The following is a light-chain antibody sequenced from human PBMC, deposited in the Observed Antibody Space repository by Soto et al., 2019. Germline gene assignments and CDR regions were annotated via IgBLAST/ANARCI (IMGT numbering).Light chain of an antibody. CDR1: QDIQKW. J-gene: IGKJ4*01. CDR3: LQDYTYPLT. V-gene: IGKV1-12*01. Sequence: DIQMTQSPSFVSASVGDTINITCRASQDIQKWLAWYQQKPGKAPKVLIYAASNLESGVSSRFSGSGSGTEFSLTISSLQTEDFATYYCLQDYTYPLTFGGGTRVEMK. CDR2: AAS.